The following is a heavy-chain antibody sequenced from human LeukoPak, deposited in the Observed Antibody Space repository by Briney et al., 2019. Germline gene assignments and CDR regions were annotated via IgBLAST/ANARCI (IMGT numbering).Heavy chain of an antibody. V-gene: IGHV3-7*04. Sequence: PGGSLRLSCAASGFIFRSYWMTWVRQAPGKGLEWVANIKQDGSEKYYVDSVKGRFTISRDNAKNSLYLQMHNVRVEDTAVYYCARGSLPAAYFQHWGQGTLVTVSS. J-gene: IGHJ1*01. CDR2: IKQDGSEK. D-gene: IGHD4-17*01. CDR3: ARGSLPAAYFQH. CDR1: GFIFRSYW.